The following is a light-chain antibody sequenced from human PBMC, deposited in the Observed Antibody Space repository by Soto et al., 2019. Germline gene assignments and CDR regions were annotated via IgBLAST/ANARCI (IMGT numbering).Light chain of an antibody. CDR2: LNSDGSH. CDR3: QTWGTGIRV. Sequence: QLVLTQSPSASASLGASVKLTCTLSSGHSSYAIAWHQQQPEKGPRYLMKLNSDGSHSKGDGIPDRFSGSSSGAERYLTISSLQSEDEVDYYCQTWGTGIRVFGGGTKVTVL. CDR1: SGHSSYA. J-gene: IGLJ3*02. V-gene: IGLV4-69*01.